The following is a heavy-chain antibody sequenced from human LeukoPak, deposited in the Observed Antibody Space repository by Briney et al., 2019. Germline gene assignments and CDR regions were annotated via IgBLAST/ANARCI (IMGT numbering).Heavy chain of an antibody. V-gene: IGHV4-39*01. CDR2: IYYSGST. J-gene: IGHJ4*02. CDR3: ASRNDILTGYVFDF. CDR1: GGSVSSSIYY. D-gene: IGHD3-9*01. Sequence: SETLSLTCTVSGGSVSSSIYYWGWIRQPPGKGLEWLGSIYYSGSTSYNPSLKSRVTISVDTSKNQFSLKLTSVTAADTAVYYCASRNDILTGYVFDFWGQETLVTVSS.